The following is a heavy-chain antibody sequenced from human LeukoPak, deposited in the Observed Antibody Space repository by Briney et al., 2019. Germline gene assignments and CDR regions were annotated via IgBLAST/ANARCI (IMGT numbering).Heavy chain of an antibody. V-gene: IGHV4-39*01. CDR3: ARHAPSTYYYDIRYFDY. J-gene: IGHJ4*02. CDR1: GGSISSSSYY. Sequence: PSETLSLTCTVSGGSISSSSYYWGWIRQPPGKGLEWIGSIYYSGSTYYNPSLKSRVTISVDTSKNQFSLKLSSVTAADTAVYYCARHAPSTYYYDIRYFDYWGQGTLVTVSS. CDR2: IYYSGST. D-gene: IGHD3-22*01.